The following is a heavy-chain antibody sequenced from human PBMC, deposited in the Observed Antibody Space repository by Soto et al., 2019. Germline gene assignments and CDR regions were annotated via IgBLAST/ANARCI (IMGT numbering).Heavy chain of an antibody. CDR3: ARDLNSSGYPDYAFDI. CDR2: INPSGGST. D-gene: IGHD1-1*01. CDR1: GYTFTSYY. V-gene: IGHV1-46*01. J-gene: IGHJ3*02. Sequence: ASVQVSCKASGYTFTSYYMHWVRQAPGQGLEWMGIINPSGGSTSYAQKFQGRVTMTRDTSTSTVYMELSSLRSEDTAVYYCARDLNSSGYPDYAFDIWGQGTMVTVSS.